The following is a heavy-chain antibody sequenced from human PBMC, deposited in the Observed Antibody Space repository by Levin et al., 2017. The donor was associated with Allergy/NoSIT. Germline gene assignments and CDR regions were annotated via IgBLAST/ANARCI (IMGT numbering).Heavy chain of an antibody. CDR3: ARGRLVLGVAYFDY. V-gene: IGHV4-59*01. CDR2: IYYSGST. J-gene: IGHJ4*02. CDR1: GGSISSYY. Sequence: SQTLSLTCTVSGGSISSYYWSWIRQPPGKGLEWIGYIYYSGSTNYNPSLKSRVTISVDTSKNQFSLKLSSVTAADTAVYYCARGRLVLGVAYFDYWGQGTLVTVSS. D-gene: IGHD6-19*01.